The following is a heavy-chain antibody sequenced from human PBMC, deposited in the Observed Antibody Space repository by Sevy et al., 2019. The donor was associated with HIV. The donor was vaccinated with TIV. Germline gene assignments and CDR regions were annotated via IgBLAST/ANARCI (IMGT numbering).Heavy chain of an antibody. CDR3: ARDLEFYDSGDYGPAFMPDY. Sequence: GGSLRLSCAASGFTFSSYGMHWVRQCPGKGLECVAVIWFDGSNTYYADSVKGRFTISRDIAKNTLHLQMNSLRAEDTAVYYCARDLEFYDSGDYGPAFMPDYWGQGTLVTVSS. V-gene: IGHV3-33*01. J-gene: IGHJ4*02. D-gene: IGHD4-17*01. CDR2: IWFDGSNT. CDR1: GFTFSSYG.